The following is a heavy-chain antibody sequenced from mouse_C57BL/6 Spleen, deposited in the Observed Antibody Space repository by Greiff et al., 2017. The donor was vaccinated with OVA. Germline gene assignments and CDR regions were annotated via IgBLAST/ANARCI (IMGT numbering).Heavy chain of an antibody. CDR2: ISSGSSTI. D-gene: IGHD5-1-1*01. Sequence: EVQGVESGGGLVKPGGSLKLSCAASGFTFSDYGMHWVRQAPEKGLEWVAYISSGSSTIYYADTVKGRFTISRDNAKNTRFLQMTSLRSEDTAMYYCATYTQGYWGQGTSVTVSS. J-gene: IGHJ4*01. V-gene: IGHV5-17*01. CDR3: ATYTQGY. CDR1: GFTFSDYG.